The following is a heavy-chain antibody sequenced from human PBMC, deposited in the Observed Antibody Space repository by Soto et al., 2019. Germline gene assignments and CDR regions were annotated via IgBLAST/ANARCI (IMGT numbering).Heavy chain of an antibody. J-gene: IGHJ6*02. CDR2: IIPIFGTA. V-gene: IGHV1-69*06. Sequence: GASVKVSCKASGGTFSSYAISWVRQAPGQGLEWMGGIIPIFGTANYAQKFQGRVTITADKSTSTAYMELSSLRSEDTAVYYCLIESVSDGMDVWGQGTTVTVSS. CDR3: LIESVSDGMDV. D-gene: IGHD2-21*01. CDR1: GGTFSSYA.